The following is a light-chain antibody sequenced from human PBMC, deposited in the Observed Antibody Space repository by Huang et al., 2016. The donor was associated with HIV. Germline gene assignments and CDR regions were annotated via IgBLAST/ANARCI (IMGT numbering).Light chain of an antibody. J-gene: IGKJ5*01. CDR1: QSVSSSY. V-gene: IGKV3D-20*01. Sequence: EIVLTQSPATLSLSPGERATLSCGASQSVSSSYFAWYPQKPGLAPRLLIYDASSRATGIPDRFSGSGSGTDFTLTISRLEPEDFAVYYCQQYGSSPITFGQGTRLEIK. CDR3: QQYGSSPIT. CDR2: DAS.